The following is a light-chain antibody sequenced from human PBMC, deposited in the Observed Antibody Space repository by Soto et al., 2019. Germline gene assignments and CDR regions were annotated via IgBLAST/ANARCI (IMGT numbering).Light chain of an antibody. V-gene: IGLV2-14*01. Sequence: QSALTQPASVYGSPGQSITISCTGTSSDVGGYNYVSWYQQHPGKAPKLMIHDVSNRPSGVSNSFSGSKSGNTASLTISGLQAEDEADYYCSSYTSSSLYVFGTGTKLTVL. CDR2: DVS. CDR1: SSDVGGYNY. J-gene: IGLJ1*01. CDR3: SSYTSSSLYV.